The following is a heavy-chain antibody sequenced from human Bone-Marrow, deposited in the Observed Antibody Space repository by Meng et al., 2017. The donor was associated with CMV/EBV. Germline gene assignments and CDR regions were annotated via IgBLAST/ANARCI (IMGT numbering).Heavy chain of an antibody. Sequence: ASVKVSCKASGYRFSDYGLSWVRQAPGQRPEWLGWISAYSGDTKYAERFQGRVSMTTDTSTSTAHMELRSLTSDDTAVYYCARDHVLRGVYSAYWGQGTPVTVPS. J-gene: IGHJ4*02. V-gene: IGHV1-18*01. CDR2: ISAYSGDT. CDR3: ARDHVLRGVYSAY. CDR1: GYRFSDYG. D-gene: IGHD3-10*01.